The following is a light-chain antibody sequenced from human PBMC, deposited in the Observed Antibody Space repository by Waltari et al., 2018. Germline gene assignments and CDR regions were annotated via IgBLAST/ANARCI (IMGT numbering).Light chain of an antibody. CDR3: QQSYSRPLFT. J-gene: IGKJ3*01. CDR1: HHIDTY. Sequence: DHHKTQFPSSPFSSFGNRVNLHCRASHHIDTYLNWYRQRPGKAPDLLISSASTLQSGVPSRFSGSGSGTDFTLSIDTLQPEDFATYFCQQSYSRPLFTFGPGTKVYL. V-gene: IGKV1-39*01. CDR2: SAS.